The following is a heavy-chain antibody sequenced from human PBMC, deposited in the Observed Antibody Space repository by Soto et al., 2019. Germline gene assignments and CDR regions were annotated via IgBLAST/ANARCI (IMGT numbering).Heavy chain of an antibody. D-gene: IGHD3-22*01. Sequence: PGGSLRLSCAASGFTFSNYWMHWVRQSPGKGLVWVSGINSDGSNTSYADSVKGRFTISRDNSRNTLFLQMNSLRAEDTAVYYCARDYYKYYDSSGYYRSPAYWGQGTLVTVSS. CDR3: ARDYYKYYDSSGYYRSPAY. J-gene: IGHJ4*02. CDR2: INSDGSNT. V-gene: IGHV3-74*01. CDR1: GFTFSNYW.